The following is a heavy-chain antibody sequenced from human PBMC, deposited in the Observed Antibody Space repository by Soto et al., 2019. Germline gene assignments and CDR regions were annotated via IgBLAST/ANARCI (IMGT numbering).Heavy chain of an antibody. V-gene: IGHV3-7*01. CDR2: IKQDGGEK. CDR1: GCKFSNYW. D-gene: IGHD1-26*01. J-gene: IGHJ3*02. CDR3: AIEKVGAESVHVFDI. Sequence: PGVSQRLPYAASGCKFSNYWIRWIRQATGEGLEWVANIKQDGGEKYYADSVKGRFTISRDNAKNSLYLQMNSLRAEDTALYYCAIEKVGAESVHVFDIWGQGTMVTVS.